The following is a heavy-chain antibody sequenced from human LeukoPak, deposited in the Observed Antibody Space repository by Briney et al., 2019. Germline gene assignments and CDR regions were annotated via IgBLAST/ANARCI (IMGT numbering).Heavy chain of an antibody. V-gene: IGHV4-34*01. CDR2: INHSGST. CDR3: ARGSPGKVTMVRGVSFDY. D-gene: IGHD3-10*01. Sequence: SETLSLTCAVYGGSFSGYYWSWIRQPPGKGLEWIREINHSGSTNYNPSLKSRVTISVDTSKNQFPLKLSSVTAADTAVYYCARGSPGKVTMVRGVSFDYWGQGTLVTVSS. J-gene: IGHJ4*02. CDR1: GGSFSGYY.